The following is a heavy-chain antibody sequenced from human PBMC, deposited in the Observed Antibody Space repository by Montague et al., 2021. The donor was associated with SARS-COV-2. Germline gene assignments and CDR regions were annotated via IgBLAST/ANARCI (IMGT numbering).Heavy chain of an antibody. CDR2: IYYGGST. D-gene: IGHD5-24*01. J-gene: IGHJ5*02. V-gene: IGHV4-59*08. Sequence: SETLSLTCTVSGGSISSYYWSWIRQPPGKGLEWIGYIYYGGSTNYSPSFKGRVIMSVDTSNNQFSLRLTSVTAADTAVYYYARLRRPDGYSYWFGPWGQGTLVTVSS. CDR3: ARLRRPDGYSYWFGP. CDR1: GGSISSYY.